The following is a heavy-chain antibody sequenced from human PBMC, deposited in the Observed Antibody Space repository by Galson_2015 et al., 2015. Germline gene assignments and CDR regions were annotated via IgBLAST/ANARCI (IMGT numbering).Heavy chain of an antibody. CDR3: ARDLYSGSYSRTFDI. Sequence: SVKVSCKASGYTFTSYYMHWVRQAPGQGLEWMGIINPSGGSTSYAQKFQGRVTMTRDTSTSTVYMELSSPRSEDTAVYYCARDLYSGSYSRTFDIWGQGTMVTVSS. J-gene: IGHJ3*02. V-gene: IGHV1-46*01. CDR2: INPSGGST. D-gene: IGHD1-26*01. CDR1: GYTFTSYY.